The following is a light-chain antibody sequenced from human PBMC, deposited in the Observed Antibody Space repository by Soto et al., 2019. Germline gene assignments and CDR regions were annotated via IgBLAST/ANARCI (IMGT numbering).Light chain of an antibody. CDR3: QQYQPIR. J-gene: IGKJ4*01. Sequence: IVLTQSPAILALSPGDRATLSCRASQSVSRSYLAWYQHKPGQAPRLLIHGASSRVTGIPDRFSGSGYGTDFTLTISRVEPEDCAVYYCQQYQPIRFGGVTKV. V-gene: IGKV3-20*01. CDR2: GAS. CDR1: QSVSRSY.